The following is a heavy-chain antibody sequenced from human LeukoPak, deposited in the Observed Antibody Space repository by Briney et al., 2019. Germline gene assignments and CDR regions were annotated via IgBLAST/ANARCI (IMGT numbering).Heavy chain of an antibody. CDR1: GFTSSSYA. CDR3: AKDGVITMFRGANFDY. V-gene: IGHV3-23*01. J-gene: IGHJ4*02. CDR2: ISGGGGST. D-gene: IGHD3-10*01. Sequence: GGSLRLSCAASGFTSSSYAMSWVRQAPGKGLEWVSAISGGGGSTYYADSVKGRFTISRDNYNNTLYLQMKSLRGEDTAVYYCAKDGVITMFRGANFDYWGQGTLVTVSS.